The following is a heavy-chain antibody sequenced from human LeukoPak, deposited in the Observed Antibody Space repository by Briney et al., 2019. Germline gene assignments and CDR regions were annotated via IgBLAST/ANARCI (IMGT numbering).Heavy chain of an antibody. CDR3: ARDKGDSGGYYSDY. J-gene: IGHJ4*01. CDR1: GFTFHVYA. V-gene: IGHV3-43*02. Sequence: PGGSLRLSCAASGFTFHVYAMHWVRQAPGKGLEWVSLISGDGGSTYYTDSVKGRFTISRDNIKNSLHLQINSLRPEDTALYYCARDKGDSGGYYSDYWGQGTLVIVSS. D-gene: IGHD3-22*01. CDR2: ISGDGGST.